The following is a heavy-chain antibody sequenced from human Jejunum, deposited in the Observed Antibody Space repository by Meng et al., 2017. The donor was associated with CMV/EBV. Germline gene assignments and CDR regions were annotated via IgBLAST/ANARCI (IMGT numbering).Heavy chain of an antibody. CDR2: ISWNGDNM. V-gene: IGHV3-9*01. Sequence: GFTFSVYDMSWVRQAPGKGLEWVSGISWNGDNMDYVDSVRGRFTISRDNAKNSLYLQMNSLKAEDTAFYYCTKTLSPYDFWSGADYWGQGTLVTVSS. D-gene: IGHD3-3*01. CDR3: TKTLSPYDFWSGADY. J-gene: IGHJ4*02. CDR1: GFTFSVYD.